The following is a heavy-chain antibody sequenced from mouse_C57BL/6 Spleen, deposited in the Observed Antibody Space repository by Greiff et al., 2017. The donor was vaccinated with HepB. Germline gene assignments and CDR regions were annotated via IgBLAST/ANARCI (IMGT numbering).Heavy chain of an antibody. J-gene: IGHJ2*01. CDR3: TRDGYDCDVDY. Sequence: VQLQQSGAELVRPGASVTLSCKASGYTFTDYEMHWVKQTPVHGLEWIGAIDPETGGTAYNQKFKGKAILTADKSSSTAYMALRSLTSEDSAVYYCTRDGYDCDVDYWGQGTTLTVSS. V-gene: IGHV1-15*01. CDR2: IDPETGGT. D-gene: IGHD2-4*01. CDR1: GYTFTDYE.